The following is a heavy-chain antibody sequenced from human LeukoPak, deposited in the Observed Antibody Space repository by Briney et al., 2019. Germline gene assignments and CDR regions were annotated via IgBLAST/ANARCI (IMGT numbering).Heavy chain of an antibody. Sequence: ASVKVSCKASGHTFTGYYIHWLRQAPGQGLEWMGWINPNTDVTNYAQNFQGRVAMTRDTSISTAYMELSSLGSDDTAVYYCARVTRPLNPMDLWGQGTTVTVSS. CDR3: ARVTRPLNPMDL. D-gene: IGHD3-10*01. V-gene: IGHV1-2*02. J-gene: IGHJ6*02. CDR1: GHTFTGYY. CDR2: INPNTDVT.